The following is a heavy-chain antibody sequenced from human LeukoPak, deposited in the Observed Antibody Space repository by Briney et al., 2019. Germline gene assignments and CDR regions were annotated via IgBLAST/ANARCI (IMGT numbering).Heavy chain of an antibody. V-gene: IGHV7-4-1*02. CDR1: GYTFTDYT. J-gene: IGHJ5*01. D-gene: IGHD6-19*01. CDR3: VRDLEGYTSGWFDY. CDR2: INTNTGNP. Sequence: GASVKISCKASGYTFTDYTINWVRQAPGQGLERMGWINTNTGNPTYAQGFTGRFVFSLDTSVSTTYLQISSLKAEDTAVYYCVRDLEGYTSGWFDYWGQGTLVTVSS.